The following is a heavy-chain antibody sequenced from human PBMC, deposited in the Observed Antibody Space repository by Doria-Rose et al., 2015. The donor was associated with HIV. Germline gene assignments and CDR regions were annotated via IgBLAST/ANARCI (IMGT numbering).Heavy chain of an antibody. V-gene: IGHV4-34*01. J-gene: IGHJ4*01. Sequence: IRQSPGKGLEWIGEINHSGTANYNPSLQNRVTISVDTSKNQFSLNLTSVTVADTAVYYCARPLRGSTNCYVDWGHGTLVTVSS. CDR3: ARPLRGSTNCYVD. D-gene: IGHD2-2*01. CDR2: INHSGTA.